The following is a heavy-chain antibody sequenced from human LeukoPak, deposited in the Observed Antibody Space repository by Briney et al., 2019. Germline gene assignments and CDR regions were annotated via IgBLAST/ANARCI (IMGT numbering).Heavy chain of an antibody. V-gene: IGHV3-21*01. D-gene: IGHD2-15*01. CDR3: ASGVVVDRDY. J-gene: IGHJ4*02. CDR1: GLTFSSYS. CDR2: ISSSGTYI. Sequence: GGSLRLSCAASGLTFSSYSINWVRQAPGKGLEWVSSISSSGTYIYYADSVKGRFTISRDNAKNSLYLQMNSLRAEDTAVYYCASGVVVDRDYWGQGTLVTVSS.